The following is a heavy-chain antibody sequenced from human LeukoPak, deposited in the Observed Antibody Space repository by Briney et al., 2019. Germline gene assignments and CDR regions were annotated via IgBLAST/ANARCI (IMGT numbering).Heavy chain of an antibody. CDR3: AREGIDILTGYQHFDY. Sequence: GGSLRLSCADSEFTFSNYAMSWVRQAPGKGLEWVSRISGSGTSTSYADSVKGRFTISRDNSKNTLYLQMNSLRAEDTAVYYCAREGIDILTGYQHFDYWGQGTLVTVSS. J-gene: IGHJ4*02. V-gene: IGHV3-23*01. D-gene: IGHD3-9*01. CDR1: EFTFSNYA. CDR2: ISGSGTST.